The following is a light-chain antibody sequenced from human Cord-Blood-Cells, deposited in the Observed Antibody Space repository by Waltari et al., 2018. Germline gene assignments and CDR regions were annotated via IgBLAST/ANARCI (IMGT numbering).Light chain of an antibody. V-gene: IGLV3-25*02. J-gene: IGLJ2*01. CDR3: QSADSRGTYVV. CDR1: ALPKQY. Sequence: SYELTQPPSVSVSPGQTARITCSGDALPKQYASWYQQKPGQAPVLVIYKDSERPSGIPERFSGSSSGTTVTLTIGGVQAEGEADYYCQSADSRGTYVVFGGGTKLTVL. CDR2: KDS.